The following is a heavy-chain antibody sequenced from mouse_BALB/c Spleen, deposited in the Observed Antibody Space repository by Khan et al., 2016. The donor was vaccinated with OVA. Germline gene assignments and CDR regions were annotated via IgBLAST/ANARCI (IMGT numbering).Heavy chain of an antibody. CDR2: ISTYSGNT. CDR3: TRPADDGYFDY. J-gene: IGHJ2*01. D-gene: IGHD2-3*01. CDR1: GYTFTDYA. V-gene: IGHV1S137*01. Sequence: QVQLQQPGPELVRPGVSVKISCKGSGYTFTDYAMHWVKQSHAKSLEWIGLISTYSGNTNYKRKFKGKATMTVDKSSSTAYMELARLTSEDSAIYFCTRPADDGYFDYWGEGTTLTVSS.